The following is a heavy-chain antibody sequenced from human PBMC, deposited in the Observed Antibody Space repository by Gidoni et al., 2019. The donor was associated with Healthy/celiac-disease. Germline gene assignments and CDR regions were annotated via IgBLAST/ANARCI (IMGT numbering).Heavy chain of an antibody. Sequence: EVQLVASGGGLVQPGGSLRLSCAASGFTFSSYSMNWVRQAPGKGLEWVSYISSSSSTIYYADSVKGRFTISRDNAKNSLYLQMNSLRAEDTAVYYCASSGGYSYGFNFDYWGQGTLVTVSS. J-gene: IGHJ4*02. CDR1: GFTFSSYS. V-gene: IGHV3-48*04. D-gene: IGHD5-18*01. CDR2: ISSSSSTI. CDR3: ASSGGYSYGFNFDY.